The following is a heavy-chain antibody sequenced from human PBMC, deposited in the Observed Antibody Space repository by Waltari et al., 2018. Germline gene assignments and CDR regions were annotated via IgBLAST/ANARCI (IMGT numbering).Heavy chain of an antibody. CDR3: ARGVSGDSGPADY. D-gene: IGHD4-17*01. CDR1: GFTFTTYW. Sequence: EVQLVESGGGLVQPGGSLRLYCAASGFTFTTYWMTWVRQAPGKGLGWVANLNQDGSAKFYVESVKGRFTISRDNAKNSLFLQMNSLRAEDTAVYYCARGVSGDSGPADYWGQGTLVTVSS. V-gene: IGHV3-7*01. J-gene: IGHJ4*02. CDR2: LNQDGSAK.